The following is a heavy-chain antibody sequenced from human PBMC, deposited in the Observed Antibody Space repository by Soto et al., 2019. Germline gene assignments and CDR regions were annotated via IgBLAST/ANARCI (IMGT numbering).Heavy chain of an antibody. J-gene: IGHJ5*02. CDR1: GFTFSSYA. CDR3: AKDPAKYCSGGSCYSRDLFDH. V-gene: IGHV3-23*01. D-gene: IGHD2-15*01. CDR2: ISGSGGST. Sequence: HPGGSLRLSCAASGFTFSSYAVSWVRQAPGKGLEWVSAISGSGGSTYYADSVKGRFTISRDNSKNTLYPQMNSLRAEDTAVYYFAKDPAKYCSGGSCYSRDLFDHWGQGTLCTVSS.